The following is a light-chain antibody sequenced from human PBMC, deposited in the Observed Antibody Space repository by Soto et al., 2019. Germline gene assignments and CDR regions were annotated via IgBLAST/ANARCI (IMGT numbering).Light chain of an antibody. V-gene: IGKV3-15*01. CDR2: DVS. CDR1: QTVSSN. Sequence: EIVMTQSPATLSVSPGERVTLSCRASQTVSSNLAWYQQKSGQAPRLLVYDVSTRASGIPARFSGSWSGTEFPLTISTLQSEDFAIYYCQQYGNWPPITFGQGTRLDFK. CDR3: QQYGNWPPIT. J-gene: IGKJ5*01.